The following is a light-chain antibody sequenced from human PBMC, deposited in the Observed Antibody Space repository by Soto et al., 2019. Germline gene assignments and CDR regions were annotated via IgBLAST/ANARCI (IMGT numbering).Light chain of an antibody. J-gene: IGLJ2*01. CDR3: QSYDSSGLRVPVA. Sequence: QSALTQPPSVSGAPGQRVTISCTGSTSSIGAGHDVHWYQQLPGTAPKLLIYDNTNRPSGVPDRFSGSKSATSASLAITGLQTDDEAVYYCQSYDSSGLRVPVAFGGGTKLTVL. CDR2: DNT. CDR1: TSSIGAGHD. V-gene: IGLV1-40*01.